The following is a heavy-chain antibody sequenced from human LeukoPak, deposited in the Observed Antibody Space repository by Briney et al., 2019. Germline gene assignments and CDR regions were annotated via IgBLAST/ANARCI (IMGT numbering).Heavy chain of an antibody. CDR1: GITFSDYY. CDR3: ASWGTGIDS. CDR2: ISSSSSYT. J-gene: IGHJ4*02. V-gene: IGHV3-11*03. Sequence: GGSLRLSCAASGITFSDYYMSWIRQAPGKGLEGVSYISSSSSYTNYADSVKGRFTISRDNAKNSVYLQMKSLRAEDTAVYYCASWGTGIDSWGQGTLVSVSS. D-gene: IGHD3-16*01.